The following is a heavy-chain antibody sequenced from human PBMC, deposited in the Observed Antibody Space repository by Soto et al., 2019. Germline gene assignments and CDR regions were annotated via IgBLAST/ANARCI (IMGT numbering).Heavy chain of an antibody. D-gene: IGHD3-10*01. CDR1: GHTFTGHH. J-gene: IGHJ4*02. CDR2: IDLDIWET. V-gene: IGHV1-2*02. Sequence: RAAVKVSCKSSGHTFTGHHMHWVRQAPGQGLEWVGLIDLDIWETKYVQKFQGRVTSTSDTSITTAYMELRGLRSDDRAGYYCGLAPTGTEGFDSWGQGTMVTVSS. CDR3: GLAPTGTEGFDS.